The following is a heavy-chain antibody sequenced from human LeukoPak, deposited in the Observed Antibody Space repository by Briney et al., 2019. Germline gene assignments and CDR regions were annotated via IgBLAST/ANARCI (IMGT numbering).Heavy chain of an antibody. CDR2: ISDSGGRT. CDR3: AKRGVVIRVILVGFHKEAYYFDS. V-gene: IGHV3-23*01. CDR1: GFTVSGNY. D-gene: IGHD3-22*01. Sequence: GGSLRLSCAASGFTVSGNYMSWVRQAPGKGLEWFAGISDSGGRTNYADSVKGRFNISRDNPKNTLYLQMNSLRAEDTAVYFCAKRGVVIRVILVGFHKEAYYFDSWGQGALVTVSS. J-gene: IGHJ4*02.